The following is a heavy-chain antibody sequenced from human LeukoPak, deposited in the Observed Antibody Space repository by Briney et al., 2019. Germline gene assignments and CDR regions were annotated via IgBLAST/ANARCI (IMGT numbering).Heavy chain of an antibody. CDR2: ISYDGSNK. CDR1: GFTFSSYA. J-gene: IGHJ5*02. CDR3: ARDQVAAGYVDWFDP. V-gene: IGHV3-30-3*01. Sequence: GRSLRLSCAASGFTFSSYAMHWVRQAPGKGLEWVAVISYDGSNKYYADSVKGRFTISRGNSKNTLYLQMNSLRAEDTAVYYCARDQVAAGYVDWFDPWGQGTLVTVSS. D-gene: IGHD2-15*01.